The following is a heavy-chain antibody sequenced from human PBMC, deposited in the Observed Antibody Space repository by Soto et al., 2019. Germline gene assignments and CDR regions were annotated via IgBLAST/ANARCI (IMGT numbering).Heavy chain of an antibody. D-gene: IGHD3-9*01. Sequence: QVQLQESGPGLVKPSGTLSLTCAVSSGSISSSNWWSWVRQPPGKGLEWIGEIYHSGSTNYNPSLKSRVTISVDKSKNQVSLKLSSVTAADTAVYYCARGRRYYDILTGYYTSYFDYWGQGTLVTVSS. CDR1: SGSISSSNW. CDR2: IYHSGST. V-gene: IGHV4-4*02. CDR3: ARGRRYYDILTGYYTSYFDY. J-gene: IGHJ4*02.